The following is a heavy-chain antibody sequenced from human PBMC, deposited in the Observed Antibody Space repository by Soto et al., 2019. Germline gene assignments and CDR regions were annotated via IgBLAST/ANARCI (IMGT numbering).Heavy chain of an antibody. Sequence: GGSLRLSCAASGFTFSSYSMNWVRQAPGKGLEWVSSISSSSSYIYYADSVKGRFTISRDNAKNSLYLQMNSLRAEDTAVYYCARVLVLWFGELDAFDIWGQGTMVTVSS. V-gene: IGHV3-21*01. J-gene: IGHJ3*02. D-gene: IGHD3-10*01. CDR1: GFTFSSYS. CDR3: ARVLVLWFGELDAFDI. CDR2: ISSSSSYI.